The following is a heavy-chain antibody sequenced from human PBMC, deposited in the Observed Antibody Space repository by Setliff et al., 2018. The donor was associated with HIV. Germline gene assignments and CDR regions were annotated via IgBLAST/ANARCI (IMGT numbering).Heavy chain of an antibody. V-gene: IGHV3-7*05. D-gene: IGHD1-26*01. CDR2: IKQDGSEK. Sequence: GGSLRLSCAASGFTFSTYWMSWVRQAPGKGLEWVANIKQDGSEKNYMDSVKGRFTISRDNAKNPLYLQMNSLRVEDTAVCYCATDCAVVGGTGSLDSWGQGTLVTVSS. CDR3: ATDCAVVGGTGSLDS. J-gene: IGHJ4*02. CDR1: GFTFSTYW.